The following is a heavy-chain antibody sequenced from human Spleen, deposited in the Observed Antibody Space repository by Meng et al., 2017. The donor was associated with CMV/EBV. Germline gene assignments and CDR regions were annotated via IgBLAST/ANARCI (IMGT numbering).Heavy chain of an antibody. CDR2: ISGSGTDT. V-gene: IGHV3-23*01. CDR1: GFTFSGYA. Sequence: GESLKISCAASGFTFSGYAMSWVRQVPGKGLEWVAIISGSGTDTYYIDSVKGRFIISRDDSKTTLYLQMNSLRADDTAMYYCAKDPWGGTMSWGQGTLVTVSS. D-gene: IGHD3-10*02. CDR3: AKDPWGGTMS. J-gene: IGHJ5*02.